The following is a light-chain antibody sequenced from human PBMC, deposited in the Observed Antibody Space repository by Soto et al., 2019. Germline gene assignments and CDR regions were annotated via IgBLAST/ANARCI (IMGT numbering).Light chain of an antibody. Sequence: EIVLTQSPGTLSLSPGERATLSCRASQSVSSSSLAWYQQKPGQAPRLLIYGASRRAPGIPDRFSGSGSGTDFTLTIGRLEPEDFAVYYCQQYGSSTYTFGQGTKLELK. CDR1: QSVSSSS. CDR3: QQYGSSTYT. CDR2: GAS. V-gene: IGKV3-20*01. J-gene: IGKJ2*01.